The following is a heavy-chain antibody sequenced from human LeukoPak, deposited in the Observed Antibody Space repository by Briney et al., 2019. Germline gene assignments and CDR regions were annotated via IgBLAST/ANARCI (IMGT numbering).Heavy chain of an antibody. CDR3: ATDGAGDYLNH. Sequence: ASVKVSCKVSGYIFTELSMHWVRQAPGQGLEWMGGFNPEDGETFYAQKFQGRVNMTEDTSTDTAYMELSSLSYDDTAVYYCATDGAGDYLNHWGQGTLVTVSS. CDR2: FNPEDGET. J-gene: IGHJ4*02. V-gene: IGHV1-24*01. CDR1: GYIFTELS. D-gene: IGHD4-17*01.